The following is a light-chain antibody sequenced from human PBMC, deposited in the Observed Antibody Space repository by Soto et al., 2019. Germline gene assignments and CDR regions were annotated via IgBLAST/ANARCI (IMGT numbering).Light chain of an antibody. Sequence: DIQMTQSPSTLSASVGDRVTITCRASQSISSWLAWYQQKPGKAPKLLIYKASSLESEVPSRFSSSGSGTEITLTISSLQPDDFATYYCQQYNSYPYTFGQGTKLEIK. CDR2: KAS. CDR1: QSISSW. J-gene: IGKJ2*01. CDR3: QQYNSYPYT. V-gene: IGKV1-5*03.